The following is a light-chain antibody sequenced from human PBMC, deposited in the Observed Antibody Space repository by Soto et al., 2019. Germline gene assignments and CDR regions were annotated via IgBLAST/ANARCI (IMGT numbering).Light chain of an antibody. CDR2: EVS. J-gene: IGLJ3*02. V-gene: IGLV2-14*01. CDR1: SSDVGGYNY. CDR3: SSYTSSSTRV. Sequence: QSALPQPASVSGSPGQSITISCTGTSSDVGGYNYVSWYQQHPGKAPKLMIYEVSNRPSGVSNRLSGSKSGNTASLTISGLQAEDEADYYCSSYTSSSTRVFGGGTKLTVL.